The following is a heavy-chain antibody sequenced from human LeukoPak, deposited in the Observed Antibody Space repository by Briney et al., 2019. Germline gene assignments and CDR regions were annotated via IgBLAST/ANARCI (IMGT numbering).Heavy chain of an antibody. CDR3: AREGYLTNSRNYVDY. J-gene: IGHJ4*02. V-gene: IGHV3-64*01. D-gene: IGHD6-13*01. Sequence: PGGSLRLSCAASGFTFSSYAMHWVRQAPGKGLECVSAISTNGGNTHYANSVKGRFTISRDNSKNTLYLQMGSLRAEDVAVYYCAREGYLTNSRNYVDYWGQGTLVTVSS. CDR1: GFTFSSYA. CDR2: ISTNGGNT.